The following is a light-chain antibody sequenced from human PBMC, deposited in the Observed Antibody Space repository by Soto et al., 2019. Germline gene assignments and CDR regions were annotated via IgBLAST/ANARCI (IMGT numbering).Light chain of an antibody. CDR3: QQYNSYSPWT. Sequence: DIQMTQSPSSVSASVGDRVTITCRASQSISSWLVWYQQKPGKAPKLLIYDASSLESWVPSRFSGSGSGTEFTLTISSLQPDDFATYYCQQYNSYSPWTFGQGTKVDIK. CDR2: DAS. V-gene: IGKV1-5*01. CDR1: QSISSW. J-gene: IGKJ1*01.